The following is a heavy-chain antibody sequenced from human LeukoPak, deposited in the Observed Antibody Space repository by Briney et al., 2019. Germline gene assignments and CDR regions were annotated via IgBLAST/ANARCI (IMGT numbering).Heavy chain of an antibody. CDR2: IIPIFGTA. CDR1: GGTFSSYA. V-gene: IGHV1-69*13. J-gene: IGHJ4*01. Sequence: ASVKVSCKASGGTFSSYAISWVRQAPGQGLEWMGGIIPIFGTANYAQKFQGRVTITADESTSTAYMELSSLRSEDTAVYYCARALSPKYGSGSYPGYWGQGTLVTVSS. D-gene: IGHD3-10*01. CDR3: ARALSPKYGSGSYPGY.